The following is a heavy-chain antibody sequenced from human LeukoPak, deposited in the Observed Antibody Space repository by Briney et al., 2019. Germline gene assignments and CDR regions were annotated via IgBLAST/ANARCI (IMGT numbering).Heavy chain of an antibody. D-gene: IGHD6-25*01. V-gene: IGHV3-7*01. J-gene: IGHJ3*02. CDR3: ARDPGFSAFDI. CDR1: GFTFSRSW. Sequence: GGSLRLSCAASGFTFSRSWMTWVRQAPGKGLEFVANIDQDGSVKNYVDFVRGRFTISRDNAKNSLYLQMNSLRAEDTAVYYCARDPGFSAFDIWGQGTMVTVSS. CDR2: IDQDGSVK.